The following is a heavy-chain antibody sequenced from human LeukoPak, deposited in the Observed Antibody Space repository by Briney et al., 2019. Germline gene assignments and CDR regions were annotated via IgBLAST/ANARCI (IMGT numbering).Heavy chain of an antibody. Sequence: SVKVSCKASGGTFSSYVISWVRQAPGQGLEWMGGIIPIFGTANYAQKFQGRVTITTDESTSTAYMELSSLRSEDTAVYYCARSILGGSIAARPVQFDYWGQGTLVTVSS. J-gene: IGHJ4*02. V-gene: IGHV1-69*05. CDR1: GGTFSSYV. D-gene: IGHD6-6*01. CDR3: ARSILGGSIAARPVQFDY. CDR2: IIPIFGTA.